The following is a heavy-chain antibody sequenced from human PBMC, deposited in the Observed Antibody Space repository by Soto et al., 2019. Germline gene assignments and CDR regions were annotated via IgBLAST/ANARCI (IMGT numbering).Heavy chain of an antibody. Sequence: SETLSLTCTVSGGSISSGGYYWSWIRQHPGKGLEWIGYIYYSGSTYYNPSLRSRVTISVDTSKNQFSLKLSSVTAADTAVYYCARDMGYCSGGSCYSDWFDPWGQGTLVTVSS. J-gene: IGHJ5*02. D-gene: IGHD2-15*01. CDR1: GGSISSGGYY. CDR3: ARDMGYCSGGSCYSDWFDP. CDR2: IYYSGST. V-gene: IGHV4-31*03.